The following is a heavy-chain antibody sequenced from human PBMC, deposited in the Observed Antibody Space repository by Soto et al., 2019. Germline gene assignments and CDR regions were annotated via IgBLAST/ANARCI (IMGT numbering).Heavy chain of an antibody. CDR2: IVVGSGNT. D-gene: IGHD6-13*01. CDR1: GFTFTSSA. V-gene: IGHV1-58*01. Sequence: SVKVSCKASGFTFTSSAVQWVRQARGQRLEWIGWIVVGSGNTNYAQKFQERVTITRDMSTSTAYMELSSLRSEDTAVYYCAAIAAAGHYFDYWGQGTLVTVSS. CDR3: AAIAAAGHYFDY. J-gene: IGHJ4*02.